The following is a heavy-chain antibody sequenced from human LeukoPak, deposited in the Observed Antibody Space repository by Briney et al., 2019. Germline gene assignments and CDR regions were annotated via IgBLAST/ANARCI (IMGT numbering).Heavy chain of an antibody. J-gene: IGHJ4*02. Sequence: SETLSLTCTVSGGSISSYYWRWIRQPPGKGLEWVGYIYYSGSTNYNPSLKSRVTISVDTSKNQFSLKLGSVTAADTAVYNCARVVAAAGTFIDYWGQGTLVTVSS. CDR2: IYYSGST. D-gene: IGHD6-13*01. CDR3: ARVVAAAGTFIDY. V-gene: IGHV4-59*13. CDR1: GGSISSYY.